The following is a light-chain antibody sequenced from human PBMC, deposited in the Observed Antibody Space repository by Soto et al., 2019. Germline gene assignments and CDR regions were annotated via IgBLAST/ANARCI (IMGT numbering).Light chain of an antibody. CDR3: QQYGSSPLT. V-gene: IGKV3-20*01. CDR2: GAS. J-gene: IGKJ4*01. CDR1: QSVSSSY. Sequence: EIVLTQSPGTLSLSPGERATLSCRASQSVSSSYLAWYQQEPGQAPRLLIYGASSRATGIPDRFSGSGSGTDFTLTISRLEPEEFAVYYCQQYGSSPLTFGGGTKVEIK.